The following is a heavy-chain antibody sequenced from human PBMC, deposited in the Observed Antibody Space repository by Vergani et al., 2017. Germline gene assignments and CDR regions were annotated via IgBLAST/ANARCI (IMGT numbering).Heavy chain of an antibody. CDR3: ARGDGDYVDDFVDY. V-gene: IGHV3-33*01. D-gene: IGHD4-17*01. CDR1: GFTFSSYG. J-gene: IGHJ4*02. Sequence: QVQLVESGGGVVQPGRSLRLSCAASGFTFSSYGMHWVRQAPGKGLEWVAVIWYDGSNKYYADSVKGRFTIYRDTSKNTLYLQMNSLRSEDTAVYYCARGDGDYVDDFVDYWGQGTLVTVSS. CDR2: IWYDGSNK.